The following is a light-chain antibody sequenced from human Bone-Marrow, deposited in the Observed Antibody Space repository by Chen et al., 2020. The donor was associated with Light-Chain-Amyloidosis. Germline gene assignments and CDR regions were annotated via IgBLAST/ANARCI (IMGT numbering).Light chain of an antibody. Sequence: QSALTQPASVSGSPGQSITISCTGTSSDVGGDNHVSWYQQHPDKAPKLMIYEVTNRPSWVPDRFSGSKSDDRASLTISGLQTEDAADKFCSSDTITSTLVFGSGTRVTVL. CDR3: SSDTITSTLV. V-gene: IGLV2-14*01. CDR1: SSDVGGDNH. J-gene: IGLJ1*01. CDR2: EVT.